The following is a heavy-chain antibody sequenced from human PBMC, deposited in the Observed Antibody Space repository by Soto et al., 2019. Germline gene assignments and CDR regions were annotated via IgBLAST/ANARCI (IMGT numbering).Heavy chain of an antibody. J-gene: IGHJ2*01. CDR2: GYYSGSI. D-gene: IGHD3-16*01. CDR3: ATAFAGFGAYWYFDL. CDR1: DGSITDSY. V-gene: IGHV4-59*01. Sequence: QVQLQESGPGLVRPSETLSHTCTVSDGSITDSYWTWIRQPPGKALEWIGSGYYSGSIHYNPSLKTRVAISVDTSENQFSMRLTSVTAADTAVYYCATAFAGFGAYWYFDLWGRGTLVTVSS.